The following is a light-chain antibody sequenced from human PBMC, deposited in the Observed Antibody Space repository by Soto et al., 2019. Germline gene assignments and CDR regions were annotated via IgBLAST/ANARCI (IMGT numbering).Light chain of an antibody. CDR3: AAWDDSLNVWV. V-gene: IGLV1-44*01. Sequence: QSVLTQPPSASGTPGQRVTISCSGSSSNIGINTVNWYQQLPGTAPKVLIYSNNERPSGVPDRLSGSKSGTSASLAIRGLHSEDEADYYCAAWDDSLNVWVFGGGTKLTVL. J-gene: IGLJ3*02. CDR1: SSNIGINT. CDR2: SNN.